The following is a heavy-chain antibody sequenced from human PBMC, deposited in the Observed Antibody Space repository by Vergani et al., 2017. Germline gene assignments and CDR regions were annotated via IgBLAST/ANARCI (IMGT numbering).Heavy chain of an antibody. Sequence: QVQLQQWGAGLLKPSETLSLTCAVYGGSFSGYYWSWIRQHPGKGLEWIGEINQSGCTNYNPSLNSRATISVATSTNQFLRKLSAVTAADTACYYCARRHITTMIVAGSVTNAFDIWGQGTMVTGSS. CDR1: GGSFSGYY. V-gene: IGHV4-34*01. D-gene: IGHD3-22*01. J-gene: IGHJ3*02. CDR3: ARRHITTMIVAGSVTNAFDI. CDR2: INQSGCT.